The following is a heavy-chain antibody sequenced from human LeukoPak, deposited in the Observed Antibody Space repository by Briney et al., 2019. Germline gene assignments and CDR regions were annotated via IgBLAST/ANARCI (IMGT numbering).Heavy chain of an antibody. CDR1: GGIFSDYE. V-gene: IGHV1-69*05. CDR3: ARGYCTNAACLGRPYFDF. D-gene: IGHD2-8*01. Sequence: GASVKVSCKASGGIFSDYEISWVRQAPGQGLEYMGDIIPKFGAPNYARKFQGRLTITTDESTSTAYMELSSLRSEDTAVYYCARGYCTNAACLGRPYFDFWGQGTLVTVSS. J-gene: IGHJ4*02. CDR2: IIPKFGAP.